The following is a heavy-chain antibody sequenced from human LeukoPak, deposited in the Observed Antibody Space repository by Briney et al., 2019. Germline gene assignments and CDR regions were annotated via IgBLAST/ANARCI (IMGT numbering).Heavy chain of an antibody. CDR1: GFTFSGYW. V-gene: IGHV3-7*01. J-gene: IGHJ4*02. CDR2: IRDDGGLK. D-gene: IGHD7-27*01. CDR3: ARDLPWGYFDY. Sequence: GGSLRLSCTVSGFTFSGYWMSWVRQAPGKGLEWVANIRDDGGLKNYVDSVRGRFTISRDNAKNSVSLQMNSLRAEDTAVYYCARDLPWGYFDYWGQGTLVTVSS.